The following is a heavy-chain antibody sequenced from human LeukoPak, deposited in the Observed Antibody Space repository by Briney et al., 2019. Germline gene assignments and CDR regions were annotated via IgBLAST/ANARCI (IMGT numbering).Heavy chain of an antibody. CDR3: ARDHRRYCSSTSCPPDY. J-gene: IGHJ4*02. CDR1: GFTFRSYA. CDR2: VSGTGGST. V-gene: IGHV3-23*01. D-gene: IGHD2-2*01. Sequence: GGSLRLSCEASGFTFRSYAMSRVRQAPGKGLEWVATVSGTGGSTYYADSAKGRFTISRDNSKNTLYLQMNSLRAEDTAVYYCARDHRRYCSSTSCPPDYWGQGTLVTVSS.